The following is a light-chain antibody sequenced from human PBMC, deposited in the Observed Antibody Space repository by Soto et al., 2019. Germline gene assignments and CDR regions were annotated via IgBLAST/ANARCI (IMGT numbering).Light chain of an antibody. V-gene: IGKV3-20*01. CDR1: QSLTAKY. CDR2: GAS. CDR3: QHYGYSPFT. J-gene: IGKJ3*01. Sequence: EIVLTQSPGTLSLSPGERATLSCRASQSLTAKYLAWYQQKPGQAPRLLIYGASSSATGIPDRFSGSGSGKDFTLTISRLEPEDFAVYYCQHYGYSPFTFGPGTKVDIK.